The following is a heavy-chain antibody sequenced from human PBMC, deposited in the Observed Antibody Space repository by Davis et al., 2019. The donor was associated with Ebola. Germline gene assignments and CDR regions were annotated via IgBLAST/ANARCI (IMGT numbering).Heavy chain of an antibody. Sequence: GESLKISCAASGFTFSDYYMSWIRQAPGKGLEWVSYISSSSSYTNYADSVKGRFTISRDNAKNSLYLQMNSLRAEDTAVYYCARGGLTYYDFWSGYYFSYWGQGTLVTVSS. V-gene: IGHV3-11*06. CDR1: GFTFSDYY. D-gene: IGHD3-3*01. CDR2: ISSSSSYT. CDR3: ARGGLTYYDFWSGYYFSY. J-gene: IGHJ4*02.